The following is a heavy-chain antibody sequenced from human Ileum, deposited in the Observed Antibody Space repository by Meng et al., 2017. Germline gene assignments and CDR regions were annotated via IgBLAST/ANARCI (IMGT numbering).Heavy chain of an antibody. CDR3: ATNKNKKIDY. J-gene: IGHJ4*02. Sequence: QVQLQEAGPGLVGPSGTLSLTCVVSGDSISSSNWWNWVRQPPGKGLEWIGEIFHTGSTNYSPSLKSRVTISADKSKNQFSLNLSSVTAADTAVYYCATNKNKKIDYWGQGTLVTVSS. D-gene: IGHD2/OR15-2a*01. V-gene: IGHV4-4*02. CDR2: IFHTGST. CDR1: GDSISSSNW.